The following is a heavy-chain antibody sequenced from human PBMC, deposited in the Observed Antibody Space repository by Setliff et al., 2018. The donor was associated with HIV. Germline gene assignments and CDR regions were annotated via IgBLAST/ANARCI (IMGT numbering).Heavy chain of an antibody. Sequence: PSETLSLTCAVSGYSISSGYYWGWIRQPPGKGLEWIGSIYHNGITYYNPSLKSRVTISIDTSNNQISLRLSSVTAADTAMYYCVRGGSYDTFDYWGQGTLVTVSS. J-gene: IGHJ4*02. CDR1: GYSISSGYY. CDR3: VRGGSYDTFDY. CDR2: IYHNGIT. D-gene: IGHD3-22*01. V-gene: IGHV4-38-2*01.